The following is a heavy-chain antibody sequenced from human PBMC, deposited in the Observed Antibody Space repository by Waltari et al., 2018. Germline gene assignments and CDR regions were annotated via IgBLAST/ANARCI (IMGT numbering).Heavy chain of an antibody. CDR2: IHPSGTT. D-gene: IGHD5-12*01. V-gene: IGHV4-4*02. J-gene: IGHJ5*02. CDR3: ARDRGLRGGYDS. CDR1: GVSISSSNW. Sequence: QVQLQESGPGLVTPSGTLSLTCAVSGVSISSSNWWSWGRQPPGKGLEWLGEIHPSGTTNYNPSLKSRVTISVDNSKNQFSLKLSSVTAAETAVYYCARDRGLRGGYDSWGQGTLVTVSS.